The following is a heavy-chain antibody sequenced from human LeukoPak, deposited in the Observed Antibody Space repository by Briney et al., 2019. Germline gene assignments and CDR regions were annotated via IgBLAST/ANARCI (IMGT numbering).Heavy chain of an antibody. J-gene: IGHJ4*02. CDR3: SGDFDY. V-gene: IGHV3-30*02. CDR2: IRYDGSNK. D-gene: IGHD2-15*01. CDR1: GITLSNNG. Sequence: GRSLRLSCATSGITLSNNGMHWVRQAPGKGLEWVAFIRYDGSNKYYADSVKGRFTISRDNSKNTLYLQMNSLRAEDTAVYYCSGDFDYWGQGNLVTVSS.